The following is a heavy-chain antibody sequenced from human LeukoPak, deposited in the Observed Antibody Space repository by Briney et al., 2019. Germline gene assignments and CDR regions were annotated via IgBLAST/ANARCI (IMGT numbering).Heavy chain of an antibody. D-gene: IGHD3-22*01. CDR3: AKDSYDRSGYYYYFAY. Sequence: GGSLRLSCAASGFTFSSSGMHWVRQAPGKGLEWVAVISYDGSNKYYADSVKGRFTISRDNSKNTLYLQMNSLRAGDTAVYYCAKDSYDRSGYYYYFAYWGQGTQVTVSS. CDR1: GFTFSSSG. CDR2: ISYDGSNK. V-gene: IGHV3-30*18. J-gene: IGHJ4*02.